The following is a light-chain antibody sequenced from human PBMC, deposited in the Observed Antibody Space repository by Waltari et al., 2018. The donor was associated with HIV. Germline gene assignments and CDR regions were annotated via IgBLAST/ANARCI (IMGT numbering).Light chain of an antibody. V-gene: IGLV2-14*01. CDR3: SSYKNSNTLV. CDR2: EVS. Sequence: QSALTQPASVSGSAGQSITISCTGTSNDVGGYNYVSWYQQHPTNAPKLTIYEVSNRPSGVSTRFSGSKSGNTASLTLSGLQAEDEAEYYCSSYKNSNTLVFGGGTKLTVL. CDR1: SNDVGGYNY. J-gene: IGLJ2*01.